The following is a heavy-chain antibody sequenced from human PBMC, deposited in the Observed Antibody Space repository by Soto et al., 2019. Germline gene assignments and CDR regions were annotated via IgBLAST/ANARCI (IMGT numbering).Heavy chain of an antibody. D-gene: IGHD3-9*01. V-gene: IGHV1-18*01. CDR2: ISAYNGNT. J-gene: IGHJ5*02. CDR3: PRPVYDILTGYSFNWFDP. CDR1: GFTFSNYG. Sequence: ASLKVSCKASGFTFSNYGITWLRQVPGQGLEWMGWISAYNGNTVHAQEYQGRLTMTTDTSTSTAYMELRSLRSDDTAVFFCPRPVYDILTGYSFNWFDPWGQGTLVTVSS.